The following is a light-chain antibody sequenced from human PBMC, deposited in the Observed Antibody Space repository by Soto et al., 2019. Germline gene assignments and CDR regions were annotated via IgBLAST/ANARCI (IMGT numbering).Light chain of an antibody. V-gene: IGKV3-20*01. CDR1: QSVSSSY. CDR3: QQYGSSPPYT. CDR2: GAS. Sequence: EIVLTQSPGTLSLSPGERATLSCRASQSVSSSYLAWYQQKPGQAPRLLISGASSRATGIPDRFSGSWSGTDFTLTISRLEPEDFAVYYCQQYGSSPPYTFGHGTKLEIK. J-gene: IGKJ2*01.